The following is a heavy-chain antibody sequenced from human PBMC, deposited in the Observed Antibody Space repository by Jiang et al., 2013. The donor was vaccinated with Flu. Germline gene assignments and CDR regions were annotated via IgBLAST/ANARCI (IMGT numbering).Heavy chain of an antibody. D-gene: IGHD2-8*02. CDR3: GLCTGDNCRVGFAP. J-gene: IGHJ5*02. CDR1: GFTFSTYA. V-gene: IGHV3-23*01. Sequence: QLLESGGGLVQPGGSLRLSCAASGFTFSTYAMSWVRQSPAKGLEWVSAISISAIGSRTYYGDSVRGRFTISRDDSKNTLYLQMNGLRGDDTAVYYCGLCTGDNCRVGFAPWGQGTQVTVSS. CDR2: ISISAIGSRT.